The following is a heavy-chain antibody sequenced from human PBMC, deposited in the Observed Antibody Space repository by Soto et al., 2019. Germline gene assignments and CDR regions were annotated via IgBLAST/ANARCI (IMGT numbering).Heavy chain of an antibody. CDR1: GGSITNTY. J-gene: IGHJ5*02. CDR2: SYYSGST. Sequence: SETLSLTCTVSGGSITNTYWSWIRQSPGKGLEWIGCSYYSGSTSYNPSLRSRVTISIDTSKTQFSLRLRSVTAADTAVYYCARRQNWNNLFDTWGQGTLVTVSS. CDR3: ARRQNWNNLFDT. V-gene: IGHV4-59*08. D-gene: IGHD1-1*01.